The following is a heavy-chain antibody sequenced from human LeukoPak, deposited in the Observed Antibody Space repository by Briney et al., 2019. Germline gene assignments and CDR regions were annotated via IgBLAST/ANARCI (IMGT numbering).Heavy chain of an antibody. CDR3: AGDVPGYYYYYMDV. CDR1: GSTFSSYS. V-gene: IGHV3-21*01. J-gene: IGHJ6*03. Sequence: GGSLGLSCAASGSTFSSYSMNWVRQAPGKGLEWVSSISSSSSYIYYADSVKGRFTISRDNAKNSLYLQMNSLRAEDTAVYYCAGDVPGYYYYYMDVWGKGTTVTVSS. D-gene: IGHD1-14*01. CDR2: ISSSSSYI.